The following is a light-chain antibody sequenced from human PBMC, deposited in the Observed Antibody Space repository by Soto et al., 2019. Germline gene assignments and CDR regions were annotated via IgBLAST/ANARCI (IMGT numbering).Light chain of an antibody. Sequence: QSALTQPASVSGSPGQSITISCTGTSSDVGGFKYVSWDQQHPDKAPKLIIYVVSHRPSGVSNRFSGSKSGNTASLTISGLQAEDEAEYDCGSYTSSDSPYVFGTGTQVTVL. CDR1: SSDVGGFKY. CDR2: VVS. V-gene: IGLV2-14*01. J-gene: IGLJ1*01. CDR3: GSYTSSDSPYV.